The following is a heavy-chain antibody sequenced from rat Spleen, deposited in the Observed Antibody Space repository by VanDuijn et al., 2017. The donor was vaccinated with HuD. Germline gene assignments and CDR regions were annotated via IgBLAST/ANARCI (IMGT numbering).Heavy chain of an antibody. D-gene: IGHD1-2*01. CDR1: GFTFSSFP. J-gene: IGHJ2*01. CDR2: IRTSGGST. Sequence: EVQLVESGGGLVQPGRSMKLSCAASGFTFSSFPMAWVRQAPTKGLEWIATIRTSGGSTYYRDSVKGRFTISRDNAKSTLYLQMNSLRSEDTATYYCTRGGYSSHPSFDYWGQGVMVTVSS. V-gene: IGHV5-46*01. CDR3: TRGGYSSHPSFDY.